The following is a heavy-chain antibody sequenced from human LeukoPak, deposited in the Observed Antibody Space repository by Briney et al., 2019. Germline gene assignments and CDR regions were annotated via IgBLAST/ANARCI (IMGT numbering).Heavy chain of an antibody. CDR3: LKDTKYSDYGKNWFDP. Sequence: GGSLRLSCAASGFTVSSNYMSWVRQAPGKGLEWVSVIYSCGSTYYADSVKGRLTISRDNSKNTLYLQLNSLRAEDTAVYYCLKDTKYSDYGKNWFDPWGQGTLVTVS. J-gene: IGHJ5*02. CDR2: IYSCGST. V-gene: IGHV3-66*03. CDR1: GFTVSSNY. D-gene: IGHD5-12*01.